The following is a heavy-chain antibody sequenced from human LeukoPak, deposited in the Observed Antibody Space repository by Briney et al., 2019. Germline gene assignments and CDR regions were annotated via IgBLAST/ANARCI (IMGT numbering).Heavy chain of an antibody. D-gene: IGHD3-10*01. J-gene: IGHJ4*02. CDR1: GFTVSSNY. Sequence: GGSLRLSCAASGFTVSSNYMSWVRQAPGKGLEWVSVIYSGGSTYYADSVKGRFTISRDNSKNTLYPQMNSLRAEDTAVYYCARDPLYGSGIYSGDYWGQGTLVTVSS. V-gene: IGHV3-53*01. CDR2: IYSGGST. CDR3: ARDPLYGSGIYSGDY.